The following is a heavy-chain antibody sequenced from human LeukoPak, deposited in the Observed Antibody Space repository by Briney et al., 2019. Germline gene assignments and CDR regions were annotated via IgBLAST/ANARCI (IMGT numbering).Heavy chain of an antibody. J-gene: IGHJ6*03. Sequence: ASVKVSCKASGYTFTSYGISWVRQAPGQGLEWMGWISAYNGNTNYAQKLQGRVTMTTDASTSTAYMELRSLRSDDTAVYYCAGDLAVTGLRYDFWSGYYIGAYMDVWGKGTTVTVSS. CDR1: GYTFTSYG. CDR2: ISAYNGNT. D-gene: IGHD3-3*01. V-gene: IGHV1-18*01. CDR3: AGDLAVTGLRYDFWSGYYIGAYMDV.